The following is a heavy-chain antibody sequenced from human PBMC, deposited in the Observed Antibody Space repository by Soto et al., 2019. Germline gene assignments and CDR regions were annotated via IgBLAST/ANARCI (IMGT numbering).Heavy chain of an antibody. J-gene: IGHJ4*02. D-gene: IGHD2-15*01. CDR1: GFTFSSYA. CDR2: VSIGGST. Sequence: QPGGSLRLSCAASGFTFSSYAMGWVRQGPGKGLEWVAVVSIGGSTHYADSVRGRFTISRDNSKNTLSLQMNSLTAEDTAVYFCSKRRGAGGHFDCWGQGALVTVSS. CDR3: SKRRGAGGHFDC. V-gene: IGHV3-23*01.